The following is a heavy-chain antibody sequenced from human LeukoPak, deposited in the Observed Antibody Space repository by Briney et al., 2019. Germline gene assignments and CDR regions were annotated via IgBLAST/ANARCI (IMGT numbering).Heavy chain of an antibody. Sequence: GGSLRLSCAASGFTFSSYAMHWVRQAPGKGLEWVAVISYDGSNKYYADSVKGRFTISRDNSKNTLYLQMNSLRAEDTAVYYCARDRQGMAVAGTVYYWGQGTLVTVSS. CDR1: GFTFSSYA. V-gene: IGHV3-30-3*01. CDR3: ARDRQGMAVAGTVYY. D-gene: IGHD6-19*01. CDR2: ISYDGSNK. J-gene: IGHJ4*02.